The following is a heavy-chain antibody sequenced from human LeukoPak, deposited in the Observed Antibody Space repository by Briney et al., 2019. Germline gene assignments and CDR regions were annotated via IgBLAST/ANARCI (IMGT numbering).Heavy chain of an antibody. CDR3: ARLGGTLRWYFDL. CDR2: IYTSGST. Sequence: SQTLSLTCTVSGGSISSGSYYWSWIRQPAGKGLEWIGRIYTSGSTNYNPSLKSRVTISVDTSKNQFSLKLSSVTAADTAVYYCARLGGTLRWYFDLWGRGTLVTVSS. V-gene: IGHV4-61*02. J-gene: IGHJ2*01. CDR1: GGSISSGSYY. D-gene: IGHD1-14*01.